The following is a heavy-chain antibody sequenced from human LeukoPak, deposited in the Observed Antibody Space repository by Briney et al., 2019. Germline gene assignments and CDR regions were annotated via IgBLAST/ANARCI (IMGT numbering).Heavy chain of an antibody. CDR1: GFTFRSYW. D-gene: IGHD5-24*01. J-gene: IGHJ3*02. V-gene: IGHV3-7*03. CDR2: IKKDGSEK. Sequence: GGSLRLSCAASGFTFRSYWMSWVRQAPGNGLGWVASIKKDGSEKYYVDSVKGRFTVSRDNAKNSLYLQMNSLRVEDTAMYYCARDAGMAGDAFDIWGQGTMVTVSS. CDR3: ARDAGMAGDAFDI.